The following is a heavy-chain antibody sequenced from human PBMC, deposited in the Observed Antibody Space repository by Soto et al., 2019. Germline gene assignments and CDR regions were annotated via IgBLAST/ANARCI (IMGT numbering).Heavy chain of an antibody. CDR3: AKDRLSSGYRSPPDY. Sequence: GGSLRLSCAASGFTFSSYAMSWVRQAPGKGLEWVSAISGSGGSTYYADSVKGRFTISRDNSKNTLYLQMNSLRAEDTAVYYCAKDRLSSGYRSPPDYWGQGTLVTAPQ. V-gene: IGHV3-23*01. D-gene: IGHD3-22*01. CDR2: ISGSGGST. J-gene: IGHJ4*02. CDR1: GFTFSSYA.